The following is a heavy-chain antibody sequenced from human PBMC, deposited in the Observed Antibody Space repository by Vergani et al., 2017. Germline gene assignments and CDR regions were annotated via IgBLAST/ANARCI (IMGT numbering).Heavy chain of an antibody. Sequence: EVQLVESGGGLVQPGGSLRLSCAASGFTVSSNYMSWVRQAPGKGLEWVSVIYSGGSTYYADSVKGRFTISRDNSKNTLYLQMNSLRAEDTAVYYCAKAADCSGGSCYFDYWGQGTLVTVSS. V-gene: IGHV3-66*01. CDR2: IYSGGST. J-gene: IGHJ4*02. D-gene: IGHD2-15*01. CDR1: GFTVSSNY. CDR3: AKAADCSGGSCYFDY.